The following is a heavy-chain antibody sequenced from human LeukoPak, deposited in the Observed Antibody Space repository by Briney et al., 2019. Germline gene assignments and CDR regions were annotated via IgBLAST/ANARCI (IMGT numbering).Heavy chain of an antibody. V-gene: IGHV4-59*01. CDR1: GGSISSYY. J-gene: IGHJ5*02. Sequence: SETLSLTCTVSGGSISSYYWSWIRQPPGKGLEWIGYIYYSGSTNYNPSLKSRVTISVDTSKNQFSLKLSSVTAADTAGYYCAGAEYCSSTSCHPRGWFDPGGQGTLVTVSS. D-gene: IGHD2-2*01. CDR2: IYYSGST. CDR3: AGAEYCSSTSCHPRGWFDP.